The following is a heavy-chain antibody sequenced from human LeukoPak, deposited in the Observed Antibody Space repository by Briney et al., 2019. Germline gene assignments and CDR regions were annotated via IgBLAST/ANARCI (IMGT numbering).Heavy chain of an antibody. J-gene: IGHJ6*03. CDR1: GGSISSYY. Sequence: SETLSLTCIVSGGSISSYYWSWIRQPPGKGLEWIGYIYYSGSTNYNPSLKSRVTISVDTSKNQFSLKLSSVTAADSAVYYCARHFGSLWSGPKNYYYMDVWGKGTTVIVSS. V-gene: IGHV4-59*08. CDR2: IYYSGST. CDR3: ARHFGSLWSGPKNYYYMDV. D-gene: IGHD3-3*01.